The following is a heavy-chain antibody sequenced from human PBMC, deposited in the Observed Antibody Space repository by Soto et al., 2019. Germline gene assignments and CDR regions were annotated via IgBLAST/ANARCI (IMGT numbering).Heavy chain of an antibody. Sequence: GGSLRLSCVASGFAFSSYSLNWVRQAPGKGLEWVSYISGSSGTIYYADSVKGRFTISRDNAENSLYLQMNSLRDDDTAVYYCAREDPWSANADDMDVWGQGTTVTVSS. CDR1: GFAFSSYS. CDR3: AREDPWSANADDMDV. J-gene: IGHJ6*02. CDR2: ISGSSGTI. V-gene: IGHV3-48*02. D-gene: IGHD3-3*01.